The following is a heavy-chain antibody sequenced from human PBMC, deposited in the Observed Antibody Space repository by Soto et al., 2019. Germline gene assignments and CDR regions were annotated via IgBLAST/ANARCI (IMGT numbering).Heavy chain of an antibody. J-gene: IGHJ4*02. Sequence: QVHLVQSGAEVKTPGASETISCKASGYTFSDYGIHWIRQAPGQRPEWLGWILCLNDRKEYSQKFQGRISLTRDTSASTAYMGLSRLRSEDTAVYYCARGRRTCTEKTCYTGFDFWGQGSLVSVSS. CDR1: GYTFSDYG. CDR2: ILCLNDRK. CDR3: ARGRRTCTEKTCYTGFDF. V-gene: IGHV1-3*01. D-gene: IGHD2-2*02.